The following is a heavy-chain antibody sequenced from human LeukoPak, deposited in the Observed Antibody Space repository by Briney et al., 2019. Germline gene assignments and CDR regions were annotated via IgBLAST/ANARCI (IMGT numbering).Heavy chain of an antibody. CDR2: INHDGTEA. D-gene: IGHD2-2*01. CDR1: GFPFRSYW. J-gene: IGHJ6*03. CDR3: ARGPAYLNYMDV. Sequence: VQPGGSLRLSCAASGFPFRSYWMHWVRQAPGKGPVRVSRINHDGTEATYADSVKGRFTISRDTANATLSLQMNSLRVEDSAVYYCARGPAYLNYMDVWGKGTTVTVSS. V-gene: IGHV3-74*01.